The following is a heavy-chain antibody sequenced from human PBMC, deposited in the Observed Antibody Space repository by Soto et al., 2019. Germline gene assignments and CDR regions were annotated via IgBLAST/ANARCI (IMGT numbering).Heavy chain of an antibody. CDR2: IYYSGST. J-gene: IGHJ3*02. D-gene: IGHD3-10*01. Sequence: SETLSLTRTLPGGSIHRYHWSWFRQPPGKGLEWIGYIYYSGSTNYNPSLKSRVTISVDTSKNQFSLKLSSVTAADTAVYYCAIHGVDHGXAAFDIWGQGTMVS. CDR3: AIHGVDHGXAAFDI. V-gene: IGHV4-59*08. CDR1: GGSIHRYH.